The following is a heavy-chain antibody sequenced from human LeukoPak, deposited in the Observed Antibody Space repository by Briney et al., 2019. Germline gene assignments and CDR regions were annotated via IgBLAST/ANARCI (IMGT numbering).Heavy chain of an antibody. J-gene: IGHJ6*03. Sequence: PGGSLRLSCAASGFTFSSYWMHWVRQAPGQGLVWVSRINSDGSSTSYADSVKGRFTISRDNAKNTLYLQMNSLRAEDTAVHYCARAFYYDSSGYYLYYYYYMDVWGKGTTVTVSS. CDR2: INSDGSST. V-gene: IGHV3-74*01. CDR3: ARAFYYDSSGYYLYYYYYMDV. D-gene: IGHD3-22*01. CDR1: GFTFSSYW.